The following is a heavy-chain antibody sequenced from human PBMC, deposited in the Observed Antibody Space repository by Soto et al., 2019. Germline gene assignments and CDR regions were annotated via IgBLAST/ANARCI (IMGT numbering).Heavy chain of an antibody. V-gene: IGHV3-33*01. CDR1: GFTFSTYG. J-gene: IGHJ4*02. Sequence: PGGSLRLSCAASGFTFSTYGVHWVRQAPGKGLEWVAVIWYDATNRYYADSVKGRFTISRDNSKNTLYLQMDSLRAEDTVVYYCARDGVHTTAFFGYFDYWGQGTLVTVSS. CDR3: ARDGVHTTAFFGYFDY. D-gene: IGHD3-3*01. CDR2: IWYDATNR.